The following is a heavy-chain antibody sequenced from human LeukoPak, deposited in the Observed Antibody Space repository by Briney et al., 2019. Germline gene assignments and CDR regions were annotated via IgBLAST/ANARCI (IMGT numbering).Heavy chain of an antibody. CDR1: GFTFSSYW. V-gene: IGHV3-74*01. Sequence: GGSLRLSCAASGFTFSSYWMHWVRQAPGKGLVWVSCINSDGSSTNYADSVKGRFTISRDNAKNTLYLQMNSLRGEDTSVYFCARPEVGRYYFDYWGQGTLVTVSS. J-gene: IGHJ4*02. CDR2: INSDGSST. CDR3: ARPEVGRYYFDY.